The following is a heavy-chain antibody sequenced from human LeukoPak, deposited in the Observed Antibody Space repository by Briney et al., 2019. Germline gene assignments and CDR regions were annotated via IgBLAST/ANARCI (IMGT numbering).Heavy chain of an antibody. J-gene: IGHJ5*02. CDR3: ARSRQASGLFSS. V-gene: IGHV4-30-2*01. CDR2: IYDRGPA. CDR1: GYAIISGGFS. Sequence: SETLSLTCTVSGYAIISGGFSWNWIRQPPGKGLEWIGCIYDRGPAHFNPSLKSRFTISVDRPKNQFFLNVTSLTAADTAVYYCARSRQASGLFSSWGQGTLVVVSS. D-gene: IGHD3-10*01.